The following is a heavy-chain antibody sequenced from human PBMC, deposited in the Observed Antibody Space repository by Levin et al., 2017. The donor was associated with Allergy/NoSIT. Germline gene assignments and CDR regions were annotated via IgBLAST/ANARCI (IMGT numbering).Heavy chain of an antibody. Sequence: GGSLRLSCAASGFTFGTYDMHWVRQATGKGLEWVSAIGSGGDTYYPDSVKDRFTISRENATNSLYLQMNSLRDGDTAVYYCVRERMGYYSKHICELDYWGQGTLVTVSS. CDR2: IGSGGDT. J-gene: IGHJ4*02. V-gene: IGHV3-13*01. CDR1: GFTFGTYD. D-gene: IGHD2-15*01. CDR3: VRERMGYYSKHICELDY.